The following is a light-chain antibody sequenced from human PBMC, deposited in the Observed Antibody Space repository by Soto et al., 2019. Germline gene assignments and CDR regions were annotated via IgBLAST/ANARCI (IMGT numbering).Light chain of an antibody. V-gene: IGKV3D-15*01. Sequence: EIVMTQSPGTLYMSPGERATLSCRASQSVSSNLAWYQQKPGQAPRLLIYGASVRATGIPARFSGSGSGTEFTLTISSLQSEDFAVYYCQQYNNWPPITLGQGTRLEIK. J-gene: IGKJ5*01. CDR3: QQYNNWPPIT. CDR1: QSVSSN. CDR2: GAS.